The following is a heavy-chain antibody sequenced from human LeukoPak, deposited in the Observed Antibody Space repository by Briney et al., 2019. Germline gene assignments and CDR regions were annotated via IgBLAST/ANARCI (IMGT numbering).Heavy chain of an antibody. CDR2: INHSGST. D-gene: IGHD2-15*01. J-gene: IGHJ4*02. V-gene: IGHV4-34*01. CDR1: GGSFSGYY. Sequence: SETLSLTCAVYGGSFSGYYWSWIRQPPGEGLEWIGEINHSGSTNYNPSLKSRVTISVDTSKNQFSLKLSSVTAADTAVYYCARAVGYCSGGSCYRPTNFDYWGQGTLVTVSS. CDR3: ARAVGYCSGGSCYRPTNFDY.